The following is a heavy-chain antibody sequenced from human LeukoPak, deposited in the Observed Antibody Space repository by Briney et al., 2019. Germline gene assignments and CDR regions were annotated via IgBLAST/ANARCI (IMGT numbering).Heavy chain of an antibody. J-gene: IGHJ4*02. V-gene: IGHV4-59*01. CDR3: ARMYSGTSYYFDF. D-gene: IGHD1-26*01. CDR2: FSYSGST. Sequence: SQTLSLTCSVPGVSISDYHWIWIRQPPAKGLEWMGYFSYSGSTRYNPSLKSRVTMSVDTSKNQFSLRLISVAAADTAVYYCARMYSGTSYYFDFWGQGTLVTVSS. CDR1: GVSISDYH.